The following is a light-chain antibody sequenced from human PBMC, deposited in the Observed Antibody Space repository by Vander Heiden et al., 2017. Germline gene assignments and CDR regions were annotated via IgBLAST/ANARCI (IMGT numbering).Light chain of an antibody. CDR3: QQDDSTPLT. J-gene: IGKJ4*01. CDR1: QSVLYSSNNKNY. CDR2: WAS. V-gene: IGKV4-1*01. Sequence: IVMNQSPDSLAVSLGERATINCKSSQSVLYSSNNKNYLAWYQQKPGQPPKLLIYWASTRESGVPDRFSGSGSGTDFTLTISSLQAEDVAVYYCQQDDSTPLTFGGGTKVEIK.